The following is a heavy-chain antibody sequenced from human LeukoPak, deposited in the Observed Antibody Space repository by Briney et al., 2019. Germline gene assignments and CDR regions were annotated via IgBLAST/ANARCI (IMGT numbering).Heavy chain of an antibody. CDR3: ARGSCSGGSCYSWDYYYYYMDV. CDR2: INPSGGNT. D-gene: IGHD2-15*01. CDR1: GYTFTSYY. Sequence: GASVKVSCKASGYTFTSYYMHWVRQAPGQGLEWMGVINPSGGNTNYAQKFQGRVTMTRDTSTSTVYMELSSLRSEDTAVYYCARGSCSGGSCYSWDYYYYYMDVWGKGTTVTVSS. J-gene: IGHJ6*03. V-gene: IGHV1-46*01.